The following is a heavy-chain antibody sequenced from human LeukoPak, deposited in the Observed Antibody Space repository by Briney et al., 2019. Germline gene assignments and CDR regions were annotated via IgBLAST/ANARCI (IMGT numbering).Heavy chain of an antibody. D-gene: IGHD3-22*01. CDR2: INPNSGDT. Sequence: GPSVKVSCKASGYTFTGYYMHWVRQAPGQGLEWMGWINPNSGDTNYAQKFQGRVTMARDTSLSTAYMELSRLRSDDTAVYYCARSVGPYYDSSGYYLGYWGQGTLVTVSS. V-gene: IGHV1-2*02. CDR1: GYTFTGYY. CDR3: ARSVGPYYDSSGYYLGY. J-gene: IGHJ4*02.